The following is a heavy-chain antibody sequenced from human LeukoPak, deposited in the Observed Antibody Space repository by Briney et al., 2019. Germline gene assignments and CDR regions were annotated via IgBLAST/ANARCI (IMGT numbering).Heavy chain of an antibody. CDR2: INPDGSTT. CDR1: GFSFSNYW. V-gene: IGHV3-74*01. CDR3: AKVRWDNSGWYYLDS. J-gene: IGHJ4*02. Sequence: PGGSLRLSCAASGFSFSNYWMHWVRQAPGKGLVWVSRINPDGSTTTYADSVKGRFIISRDNSKSTLLLQMNSLRAEDTAVYYCAKVRWDNSGWYYLDSWGQGTLVTVSS. D-gene: IGHD6-19*01.